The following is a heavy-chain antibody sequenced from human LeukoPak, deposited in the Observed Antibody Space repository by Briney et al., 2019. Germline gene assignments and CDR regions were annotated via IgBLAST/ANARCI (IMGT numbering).Heavy chain of an antibody. CDR3: AKDRHAPGRYCSSTSCFPFDS. J-gene: IGHJ5*01. CDR1: GFTFSSYA. CDR2: ISGSGGST. Sequence: PGGSLRLSCVVSGFTFSSYAMSWVRQAPGKGLEWVSGISGSGGSTYYADSVKGRFTISRDNNKNTLYLQMNSLRADDTAVYYCAKDRHAPGRYCSSTSCFPFDSWGQGTLVTVSS. D-gene: IGHD2-2*01. V-gene: IGHV3-23*01.